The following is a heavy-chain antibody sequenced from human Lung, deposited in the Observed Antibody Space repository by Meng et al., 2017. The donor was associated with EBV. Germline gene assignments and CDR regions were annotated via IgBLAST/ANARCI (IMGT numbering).Heavy chain of an antibody. J-gene: IGHJ4*02. CDR2: IYSNGNT. Sequence: QVHLQESGPGLVKPSQTLSLTCAVSGDSISSSGYYWTWIRHPPGKGLEWIGYIYSNGNTYYNPSLRSRVNVSVDRSRSLFSLRLTSATATDTAVYFCARGGVTGSFYFDSWGQGILVTVSS. CDR1: GDSISSSGYY. D-gene: IGHD1-26*01. CDR3: ARGGVTGSFYFDS. V-gene: IGHV4-30-4*01.